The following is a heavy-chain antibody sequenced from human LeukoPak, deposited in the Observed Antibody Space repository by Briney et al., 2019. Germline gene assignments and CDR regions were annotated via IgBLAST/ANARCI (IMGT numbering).Heavy chain of an antibody. CDR2: VYYFART. CDR3: AKLGSPRAY. V-gene: IGHV4-59*01. D-gene: IGHD1-26*01. CDR1: GGPIGTYY. J-gene: IGHJ4*02. Sequence: AETLSLTCTVSGGPIGTYYWSWIRQPPGKGLEWIGYVYYFARTDYNPSLESRATISVDASKNQFSLKVRSVTAQDTAVYYCAKLGSPRAYWGQGILVTVSS.